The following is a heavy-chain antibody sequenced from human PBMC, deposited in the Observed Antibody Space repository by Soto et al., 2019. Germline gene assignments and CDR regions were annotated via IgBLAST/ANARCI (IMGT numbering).Heavy chain of an antibody. J-gene: IGHJ5*02. CDR2: IYYSGST. V-gene: IGHV4-59*01. CDR3: ARATSYSSSSRGGFDP. Sequence: SETLSLTCTVSGGSISSYYWSWIRQPPGKGLEWIGYIYYSGSTNYNPSLKSRVTISVDTSKNQFSLKLSSVTAADTAVYYCARATSYSSSSRGGFDPWGQGTLVTVSS. CDR1: GGSISSYY. D-gene: IGHD6-6*01.